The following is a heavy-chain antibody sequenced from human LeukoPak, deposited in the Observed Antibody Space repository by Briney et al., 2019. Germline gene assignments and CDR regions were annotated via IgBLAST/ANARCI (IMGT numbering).Heavy chain of an antibody. CDR1: GYTSTGYY. V-gene: IGHV1-2*02. Sequence: GASVKVSCKASGYTSTGYYMHWVRQAPGQGLEWMGWINPNSGGTNYAQKFQGRVTMTRDTSISTAYMELSRLRSDDTAVYYCARVYGDYGGYYYYGMDVWGQGTTVTVSS. J-gene: IGHJ6*02. CDR2: INPNSGGT. CDR3: ARVYGDYGGYYYYGMDV. D-gene: IGHD4-17*01.